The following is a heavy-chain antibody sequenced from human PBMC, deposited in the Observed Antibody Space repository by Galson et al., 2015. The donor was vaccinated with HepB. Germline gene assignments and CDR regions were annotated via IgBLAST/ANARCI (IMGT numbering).Heavy chain of an antibody. CDR1: GFTFSSYE. CDR3: AKDSGSRKPTLFDY. J-gene: IGHJ4*02. D-gene: IGHD3-10*01. CDR2: ISSSGSTI. Sequence: SLRLSCAASGFTFSSYEMNWVRQAPGKGLEWVSYISSSGSTIYYADSVKGRFTIFRDNAKNSLYLQMNSLRAEDTALYYCAKDSGSRKPTLFDYWGQGTLVTVSS. V-gene: IGHV3-48*03.